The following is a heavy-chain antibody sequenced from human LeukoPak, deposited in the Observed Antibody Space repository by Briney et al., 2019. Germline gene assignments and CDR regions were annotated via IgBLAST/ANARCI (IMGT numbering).Heavy chain of an antibody. CDR2: VSLDGAR. Sequence: AGTLSLSCGASGSSITTSNWWSWVRPFPGQGLQWIGEVSLDGARNYNPSLTSRVTMSLDSAKNLLSLKLNSVTAADTAVYYGSRENGACSPFGYWRQG. J-gene: IGHJ4*02. CDR3: SRENGACSPFGY. CDR1: GSSITTSNW. V-gene: IGHV4-4*02. D-gene: IGHD2-8*01.